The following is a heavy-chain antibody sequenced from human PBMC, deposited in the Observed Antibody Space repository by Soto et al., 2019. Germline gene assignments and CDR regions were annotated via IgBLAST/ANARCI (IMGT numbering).Heavy chain of an antibody. V-gene: IGHV1-2*02. CDR2: SNPDSGAT. J-gene: IGHJ4*02. D-gene: IGHD2-8*02. Sequence: HEHLVQSGAEVKRPGASLKVSCKASGYSFTVYYIHWVRQAPGQGLEWMGWSNPDSGATNYAQNFQGRVTLTSDTSISTASMDLNSLTSDDTAVYYCARGDYGTGGYPFPYFDYWGQGTLVIVSS. CDR1: GYSFTVYY. CDR3: ARGDYGTGGYPFPYFDY.